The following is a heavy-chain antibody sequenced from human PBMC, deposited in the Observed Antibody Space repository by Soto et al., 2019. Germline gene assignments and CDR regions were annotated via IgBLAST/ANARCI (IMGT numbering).Heavy chain of an antibody. J-gene: IGHJ3*02. CDR1: RFTFTTYA. CDR3: AREHDAFDI. CDR2: VTANGGRL. V-gene: IGHV3-21*01. Sequence: GGSLRLSCAASRFTFTTYAMTWVRQAPGKGLEWVSSVTANGGRLYYADSVKGRFTISRDNAKNSLYLQMNSLRAEDTAVYYCAREHDAFDIWGQGTMVTVSS.